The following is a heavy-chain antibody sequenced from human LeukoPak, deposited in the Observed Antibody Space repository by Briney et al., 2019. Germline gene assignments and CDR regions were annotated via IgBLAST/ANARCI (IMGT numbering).Heavy chain of an antibody. D-gene: IGHD1-7*01. J-gene: IGHJ4*02. Sequence: SVKVSCKASGGTFSSYAISWVRQAPGQGLEWMGRIIPIFGTANYAQKFQGRVTMTRDTSISTAYMELSRLRSDDTAVYYCASLTGTMDYWGQGTLVTVSS. CDR2: IIPIFGTA. V-gene: IGHV1-69*05. CDR3: ASLTGTMDY. CDR1: GGTFSSYA.